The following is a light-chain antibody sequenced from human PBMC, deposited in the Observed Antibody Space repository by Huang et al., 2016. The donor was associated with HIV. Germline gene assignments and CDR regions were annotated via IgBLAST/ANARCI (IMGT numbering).Light chain of an antibody. CDR1: QTVGTN. J-gene: IGKJ2*01. Sequence: ELVMTQSPAFLSASPGERATLSCRASQTVGTNLAWYQQKPGQAPRLLIYGASTRATGISVRFSGSGSGTEFTLTISSLQSEDFAVYYCHQYSGWPPGTFGQGTKLEIK. CDR3: HQYSGWPPGT. CDR2: GAS. V-gene: IGKV3-15*01.